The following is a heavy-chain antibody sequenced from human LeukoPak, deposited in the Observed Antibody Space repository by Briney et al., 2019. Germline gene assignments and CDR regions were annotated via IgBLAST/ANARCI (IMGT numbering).Heavy chain of an antibody. V-gene: IGHV4-30-2*02. Sequence: SETLSLTCTVSGGSISSGGYYWSWIRQPPGKGLEWIGYIYHSGSTYYNPSLKSRVTIPVDTSKNQFSLKLSSVTAADTAVYYCARSHGIAVAGYFDYWGQGTLVTVSS. CDR3: ARSHGIAVAGYFDY. D-gene: IGHD6-19*01. CDR1: GGSISSGGYY. CDR2: IYHSGST. J-gene: IGHJ4*02.